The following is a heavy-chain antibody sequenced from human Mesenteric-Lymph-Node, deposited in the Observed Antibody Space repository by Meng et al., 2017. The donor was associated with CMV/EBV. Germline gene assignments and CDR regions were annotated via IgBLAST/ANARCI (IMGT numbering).Heavy chain of an antibody. V-gene: IGHV4-31*02. CDR2: IYYSGST. D-gene: IGHD2-2*02. CDR1: SISSGVYY. Sequence: SISSGVYYWSWIRQHPGKGLEWIGYIYYSGSTYYNPSLKSRVTISVDTSKNQFSLKLSSVTAADTAVYYCARFCSSTSCYNPYFDYWGQGTLVTVSS. CDR3: ARFCSSTSCYNPYFDY. J-gene: IGHJ4*02.